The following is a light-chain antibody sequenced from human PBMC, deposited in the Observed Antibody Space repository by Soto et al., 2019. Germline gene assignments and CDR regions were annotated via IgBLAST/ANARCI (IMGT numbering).Light chain of an antibody. CDR1: QSVGSV. V-gene: IGKV3-11*01. Sequence: EIVLTQSPATLSLSPGERATLSCRASQSVGSVLAWYQQKSGQSPRLLIYDASNRATGIPARFSGSGSGTDFPLTISSLEHEDFAVYYCQHRSNWLGTFGPGTKVDIK. J-gene: IGKJ3*01. CDR3: QHRSNWLGT. CDR2: DAS.